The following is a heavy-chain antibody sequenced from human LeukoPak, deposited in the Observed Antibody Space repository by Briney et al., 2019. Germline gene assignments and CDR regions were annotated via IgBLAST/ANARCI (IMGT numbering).Heavy chain of an antibody. Sequence: PGGSLRLSCAASGFTFSTYAMGWVRQVPGKGLVWVSRINSDGSSTSHADPVKGRFTISRDNAKNTLYLQMNSLRAEDTAVYYCARAPTGNGFDIWGQGTMVAVSS. CDR3: ARAPTGNGFDI. D-gene: IGHD1-1*01. CDR2: INSDGSST. V-gene: IGHV3-74*01. J-gene: IGHJ3*02. CDR1: GFTFSTYA.